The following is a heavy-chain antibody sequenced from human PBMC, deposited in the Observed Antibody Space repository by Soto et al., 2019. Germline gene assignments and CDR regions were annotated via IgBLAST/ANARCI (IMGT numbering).Heavy chain of an antibody. Sequence: QVQLVESGGGVVQPGRSLRLSCAASGFTFSSYAMHWVRQAPGKGLEWVAVISYDGSNKYYADSVKGRFTISRDNSKNXXYLQMNSLRAEDTAVYYCARKGSDYGDYVGWYFDLWGRGTLVTGSS. CDR1: GFTFSSYA. CDR2: ISYDGSNK. J-gene: IGHJ2*01. CDR3: ARKGSDYGDYVGWYFDL. V-gene: IGHV3-30-3*01. D-gene: IGHD4-17*01.